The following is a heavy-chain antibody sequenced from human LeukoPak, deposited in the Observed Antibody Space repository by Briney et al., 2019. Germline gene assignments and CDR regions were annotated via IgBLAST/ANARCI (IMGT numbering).Heavy chain of an antibody. V-gene: IGHV1-3*01. Sequence: ASVKVSCKASGYTFTSYAMHWVRQAPGQRLEWMGWINAGNGNTKYSQKFQGRVTITRDTSASTAYMELSSLRSEDTAVYYCARARIAVAGTYPDYWGQEPWSPSPQ. D-gene: IGHD6-19*01. J-gene: IGHJ4*01. CDR3: ARARIAVAGTYPDY. CDR2: INAGNGNT. CDR1: GYTFTSYA.